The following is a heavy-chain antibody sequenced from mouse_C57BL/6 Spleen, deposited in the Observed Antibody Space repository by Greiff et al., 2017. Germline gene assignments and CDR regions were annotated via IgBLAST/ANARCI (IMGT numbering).Heavy chain of an antibody. V-gene: IGHV1-15*01. CDR3: TRITTVVEYYFDY. CDR2: IDPETGGT. CDR1: GYTFTDYE. Sequence: VQLQQSGAELVRPGASVTLSCKASGYTFTDYEMHWVKQTPVHGLEWIGAIDPETGGTAYNQKFKGKAILTADKSSSTAYMELRSLTSEDSAVYYCTRITTVVEYYFDYWGQGTTLTVSS. D-gene: IGHD1-1*01. J-gene: IGHJ2*01.